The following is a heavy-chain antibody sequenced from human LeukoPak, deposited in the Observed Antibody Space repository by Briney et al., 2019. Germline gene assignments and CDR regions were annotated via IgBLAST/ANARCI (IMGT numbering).Heavy chain of an antibody. CDR2: ISFNGGDK. V-gene: IGHV3-30*18. CDR1: GVTFSSYG. Sequence: GRSLRLFCAASGVTFSSYGILWVRQAPGRGLEWVAVISFNGGDKYFADSVKGRFTISRDNSKNTLYLQMNSLRVEDTAVYYCAKSSTGLAMERGFFFDYWGQGIWVTVSS. CDR3: AKSSTGLAMERGFFFDY. J-gene: IGHJ4*02. D-gene: IGHD1-1*01.